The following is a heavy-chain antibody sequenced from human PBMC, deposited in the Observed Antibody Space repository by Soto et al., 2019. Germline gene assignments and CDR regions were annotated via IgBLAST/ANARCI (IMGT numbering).Heavy chain of an antibody. J-gene: IGHJ6*02. Sequence: QVQLVQSGAEVKKPGSSVKVSYKASGGTFSSYAISWVRQAPGQGLEWMGGIIPIFGTANYAQKFQGRVTITADESTSTAYMELSSLRSEDTAVYYCAIDDTAMVGYYYYGMDVWGQGTTVTVSS. V-gene: IGHV1-69*01. CDR1: GGTFSSYA. D-gene: IGHD5-18*01. CDR2: IIPIFGTA. CDR3: AIDDTAMVGYYYYGMDV.